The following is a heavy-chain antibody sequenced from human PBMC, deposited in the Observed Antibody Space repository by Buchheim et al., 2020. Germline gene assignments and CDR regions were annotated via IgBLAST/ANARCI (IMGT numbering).Heavy chain of an antibody. CDR3: AREKFSGFDP. Sequence: QVQLVESGGGVVQPGRSLRLSCAASVFTFSSYAMHWVRQAPGKGLEWVAVISYDGSNKYYADSVKGRFTISRDNSKNTLYLQMNSLRAEDTAVYYCAREKFSGFDPWGQGTL. CDR1: VFTFSSYA. J-gene: IGHJ5*02. D-gene: IGHD3-10*01. CDR2: ISYDGSNK. V-gene: IGHV3-30*04.